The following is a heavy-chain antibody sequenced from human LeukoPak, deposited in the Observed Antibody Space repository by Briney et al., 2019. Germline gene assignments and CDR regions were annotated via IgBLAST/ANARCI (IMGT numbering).Heavy chain of an antibody. D-gene: IGHD2-2*01. Sequence: GGSLRLSCAASGFTFSSYWMSWVRQAPGKGLEWVANIKQDGSEKFYVDSVKGRFTISRDNAKNSLYLQMNSLRAEDTAVNYWARDAYPYGMDVWGKGTTVTVSS. CDR3: ARDAYPYGMDV. J-gene: IGHJ6*04. V-gene: IGHV3-7*03. CDR1: GFTFSSYW. CDR2: IKQDGSEK.